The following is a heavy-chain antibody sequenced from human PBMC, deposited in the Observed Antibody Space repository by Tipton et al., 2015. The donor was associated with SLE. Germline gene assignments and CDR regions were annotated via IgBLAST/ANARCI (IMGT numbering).Heavy chain of an antibody. J-gene: IGHJ4*02. CDR3: ARHPGSSWYRGRYFDY. CDR2: ISYTGST. CDR1: GGSFSGYY. D-gene: IGHD6-13*01. Sequence: GLVKPSETLSLTCAVYGGSFSGYYWSWIRQPPGKGLEWVGYISYTGSTIYNPSLKSRVTVSMDTSKSQFSLKLSSVTAADTAVYYCARHPGSSWYRGRYFDYWGQGTLVTVSS. V-gene: IGHV4-59*08.